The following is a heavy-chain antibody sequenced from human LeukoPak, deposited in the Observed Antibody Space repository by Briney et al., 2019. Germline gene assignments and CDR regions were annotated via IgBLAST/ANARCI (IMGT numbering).Heavy chain of an antibody. V-gene: IGHV3-13*04. CDR2: IGIAGDT. D-gene: IGHD3-9*01. Sequence: QPGGSLRLSCAASGFNFSSYDMHWVRQATGKGLEWVSAIGIAGDTYYSGSVKGRFTISRENAKNFLYLQMNSLRAGDTAVYYCARGNILTGYDCWGQGTLVTVSS. CDR3: ARGNILTGYDC. CDR1: GFNFSSYD. J-gene: IGHJ4*02.